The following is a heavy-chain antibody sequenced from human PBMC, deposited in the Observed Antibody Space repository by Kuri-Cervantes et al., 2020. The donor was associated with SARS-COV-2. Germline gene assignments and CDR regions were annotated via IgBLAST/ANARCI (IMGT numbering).Heavy chain of an antibody. D-gene: IGHD5-12*01. CDR2: ISSSGSTI. Sequence: GGSLRLSCAASGFTFSDYYMSWIRQAPGKGQEWVSYISSSGSTIYYADSVKGRFTISRDNAKNSLYLKMNSLRAEDTAVYYCARETTRGGYDYWGQGTLVTVSS. CDR3: ARETTRGGYDY. CDR1: GFTFSDYY. V-gene: IGHV3-11*04. J-gene: IGHJ4*02.